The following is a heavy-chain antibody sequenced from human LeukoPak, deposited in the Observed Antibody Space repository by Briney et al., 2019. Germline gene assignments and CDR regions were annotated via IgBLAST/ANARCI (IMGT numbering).Heavy chain of an antibody. V-gene: IGHV4-59*08. Sequence: PSETLSLTCTVSGGSISPYYWSWIRQPPGKGLEWLGYIYYSGSTYYNPSLKSRVTISVDTSKNQFSLRLSSVTAADTAVYYCARLTTTIIDYWGQGTLVTVSS. CDR2: IYYSGST. CDR3: ARLTTTIIDY. J-gene: IGHJ4*02. CDR1: GGSISPYY. D-gene: IGHD4-11*01.